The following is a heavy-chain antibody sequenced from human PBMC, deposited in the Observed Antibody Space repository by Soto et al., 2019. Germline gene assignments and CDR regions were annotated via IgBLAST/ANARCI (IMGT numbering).Heavy chain of an antibody. CDR1: GGTFSSYT. J-gene: IGHJ6*02. D-gene: IGHD2-15*01. CDR3: AREGYCSGGSCYPPYYYGMDV. CDR2: IIPILGIA. Sequence: GASVKVSCKASGGTFSSYTISWVRQAPGQGLEWMGRIIPILGIANYAQKFQGRVTITADKSTSTAYMELSSLRSEDTAVYYCAREGYCSGGSCYPPYYYGMDVWGQGTTVTVSS. V-gene: IGHV1-69*04.